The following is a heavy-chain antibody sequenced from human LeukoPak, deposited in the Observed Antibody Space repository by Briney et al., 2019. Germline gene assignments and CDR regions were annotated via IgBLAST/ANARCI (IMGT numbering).Heavy chain of an antibody. CDR3: ARDTGSSSWYVASSFDY. Sequence: PGGSLRLSCAASGFTFSSYGMHWVRQAPGKGLEWVAVIWYDGSNKYYADSVKGRFTISRDNSKNTLYLQMNSLRAEDTAVYYCARDTGSSSWYVASSFDYWGQGTLVTVSS. CDR2: IWYDGSNK. CDR1: GFTFSSYG. V-gene: IGHV3-33*01. D-gene: IGHD6-13*01. J-gene: IGHJ4*02.